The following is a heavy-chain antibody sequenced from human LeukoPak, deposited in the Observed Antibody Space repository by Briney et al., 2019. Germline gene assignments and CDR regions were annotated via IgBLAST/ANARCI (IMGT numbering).Heavy chain of an antibody. CDR2: ISGSDGST. V-gene: IGHV3-23*01. CDR1: GFTFSNYA. D-gene: IGHD4-23*01. J-gene: IGHJ6*03. Sequence: GGSLRLSCAASGFTFSNYAMSWVRQAPGKGLEWVSAISGSDGSTYYADSVKGRFTTSRDNAKNSLYLQMNSLRAEDTAVYYCARAVYGGKDYYYYYMDVWGKGTTVTISS. CDR3: ARAVYGGKDYYYYYMDV.